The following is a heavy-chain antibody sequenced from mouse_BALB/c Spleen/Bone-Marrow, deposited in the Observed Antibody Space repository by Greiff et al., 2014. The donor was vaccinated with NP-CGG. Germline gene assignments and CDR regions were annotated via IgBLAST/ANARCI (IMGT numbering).Heavy chain of an antibody. Sequence: QVQLKESGAELVRPGSSVKISCKASGYAFSSYWMNWVKQRPGQGLEWIGQIYPGDGDTNYNGKFKGKATLTADKSSSTAYTQLSSLTSEGSAVYFCAREGYDYDWFAYWGQGTLVTVSA. CDR1: GYAFSSYW. CDR2: IYPGDGDT. V-gene: IGHV1-80*01. CDR3: AREGYDYDWFAY. J-gene: IGHJ3*01. D-gene: IGHD2-4*01.